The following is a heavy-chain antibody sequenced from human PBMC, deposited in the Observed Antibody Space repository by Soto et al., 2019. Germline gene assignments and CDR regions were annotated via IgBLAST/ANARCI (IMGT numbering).Heavy chain of an antibody. CDR2: IYYIGST. CDR1: GGSISSYY. Sequence: SETLSLTCTVSGGSISSYYWSWIRQPPVNGLEWIGYIYYIGSTNYEPSLKSRVTISVYTSKNQFSLKLSSVTAAETAVYYWARRYGSAIDYWGQGTLVTVS. CDR3: ARRYGSAIDY. J-gene: IGHJ4*02. V-gene: IGHV4-59*08. D-gene: IGHD1-26*01.